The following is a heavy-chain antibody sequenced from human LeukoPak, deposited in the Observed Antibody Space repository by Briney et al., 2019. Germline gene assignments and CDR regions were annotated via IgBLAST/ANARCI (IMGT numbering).Heavy chain of an antibody. J-gene: IGHJ3*02. CDR3: SSGGYCSSTSCYGFAFDI. Sequence: ASLKVSCKASGYTFTSYYMHWVRQAPGQGLEWMGIINPSGGSTSYAQKFQGRVTMTRDTSTSTVYMELSSLRSEDTAVYYCSSGGYCSSTSCYGFAFDIWGQGTMVTVSS. D-gene: IGHD2-2*01. CDR1: GYTFTSYY. CDR2: INPSGGST. V-gene: IGHV1-46*03.